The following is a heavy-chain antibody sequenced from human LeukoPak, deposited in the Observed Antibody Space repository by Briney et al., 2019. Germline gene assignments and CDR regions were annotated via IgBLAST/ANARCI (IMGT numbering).Heavy chain of an antibody. J-gene: IGHJ4*02. CDR2: INSDGSST. D-gene: IGHD3-9*01. CDR1: GFTFSSYW. V-gene: IGHV3-74*01. CDR3: AKEFYDILTGYTFDY. Sequence: PGGSLRLSCAASGFTFSSYWMHWVRQAPGKGLVWVSRINSDGSSTSYADSVKGRFTISRDNAKNTLYLQMNSLRAEDTAVYYCAKEFYDILTGYTFDYWGQGTLVTVSS.